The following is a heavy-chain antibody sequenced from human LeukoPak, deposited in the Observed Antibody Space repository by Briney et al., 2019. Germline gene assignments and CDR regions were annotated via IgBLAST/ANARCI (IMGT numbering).Heavy chain of an antibody. CDR1: GFTFSSHS. D-gene: IGHD3-16*02. CDR3: ARGGAGYPIDY. CDR2: ISSSSSYT. Sequence: GGSLRLSCAASGFTFSSHSMNWVRQAPGKGLEWVSYISSSSSYTNYADSVKGRFTISRDNAKNSLYLQMSSLRAEDTAVYYCARGGAGYPIDYWGQGTLVTVSS. V-gene: IGHV3-21*05. J-gene: IGHJ4*02.